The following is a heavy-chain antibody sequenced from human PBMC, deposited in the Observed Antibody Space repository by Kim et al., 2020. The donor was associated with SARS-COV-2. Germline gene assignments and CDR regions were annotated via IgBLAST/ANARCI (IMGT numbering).Heavy chain of an antibody. CDR3: ARAIGYYDSSTFDY. Sequence: SVKVSCKASGGTFSSYAISWVRQAPGQGLEWMGGIIPILGTANYAQKFQGRVTITADESTSTAYMELSSLRSEDTAVYYCARAIGYYDSSTFDYWGQGTLVTVSS. J-gene: IGHJ4*02. D-gene: IGHD3-22*01. CDR1: GGTFSSYA. V-gene: IGHV1-69*13. CDR2: IIPILGTA.